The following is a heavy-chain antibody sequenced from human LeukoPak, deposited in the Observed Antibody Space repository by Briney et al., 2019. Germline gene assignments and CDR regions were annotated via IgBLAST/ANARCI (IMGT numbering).Heavy chain of an antibody. D-gene: IGHD3-9*01. CDR1: GFTFSSHA. CDR3: ARNYDILTGYRGYYYMDV. CDR2: IIPIFGTA. V-gene: IGHV1-69*01. J-gene: IGHJ6*03. Sequence: PGGSLRLSCAASGFTFSSHAMSWVRQAPGQGLEWMGGIIPIFGTANYAQKFQGRVTITADESTSTAYMELSSLRSEDTAVYYCARNYDILTGYRGYYYMDVWGKGTTVTVSS.